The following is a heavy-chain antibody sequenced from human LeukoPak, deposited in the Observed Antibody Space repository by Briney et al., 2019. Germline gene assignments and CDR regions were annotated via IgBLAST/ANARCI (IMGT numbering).Heavy chain of an antibody. V-gene: IGHV1-2*02. CDR2: INPNSGGT. Sequence: ASVKVSCKASSDILTSYGITWVRQAPGQGLEWMGWINPNSGGTNYAQKFQGRVTMTRDTSISTAYMELSRLRSDDTAVYYCAKKSAVAGLDYWGQGTPVTVSS. CDR3: AKKSAVAGLDY. D-gene: IGHD6-19*01. J-gene: IGHJ4*02. CDR1: SDILTSYG.